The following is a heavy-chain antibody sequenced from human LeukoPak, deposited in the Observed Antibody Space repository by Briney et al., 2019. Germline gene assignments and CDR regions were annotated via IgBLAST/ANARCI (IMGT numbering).Heavy chain of an antibody. CDR2: INHSGST. J-gene: IGHJ2*01. CDR3: ARDLGWFGDPWYFDL. D-gene: IGHD3-10*01. V-gene: IGHV4-34*01. Sequence: SETLSLTCAVYGGSFSGYYWSWIRQPPGEGLEWIGEINHSGSTNYNPSLKSRVTISVDTSKNQFSLKLNSVTAADTAVYYCARDLGWFGDPWYFDLWGRGTLVTVSS. CDR1: GGSFSGYY.